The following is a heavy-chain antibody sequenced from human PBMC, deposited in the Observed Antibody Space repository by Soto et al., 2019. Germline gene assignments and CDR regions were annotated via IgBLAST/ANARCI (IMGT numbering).Heavy chain of an antibody. CDR3: ARDGQSLAPYALGV. Sequence: QVQVVESGGGVVQPGRSLRLSCTVSGFTFSGHAMHWVRQAPGKGLEWVAQIWYDGSNKYYADSVKGRFTISRDNSKNILYVQTDSLTVDDTAVYYCARDGQSLAPYALGVWGQGTSVTVSS. J-gene: IGHJ6*02. V-gene: IGHV3-33*01. D-gene: IGHD6-19*01. CDR1: GFTFSGHA. CDR2: IWYDGSNK.